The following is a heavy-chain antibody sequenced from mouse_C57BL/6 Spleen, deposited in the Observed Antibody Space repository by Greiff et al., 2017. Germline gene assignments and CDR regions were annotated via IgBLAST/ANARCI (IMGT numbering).Heavy chain of an antibody. D-gene: IGHD1-1*01. CDR3: TREGTYYGSSGDY. J-gene: IGHJ2*01. CDR2: IDPETGGT. Sequence: VQLQQSGAELVRPGASVTLSCKASGYTFTDYEMHWVKQTPVHGLEWIGAIDPETGGTAYNQKFKGKAILTADKSSSTAYMELRSLTSEDSAVYYCTREGTYYGSSGDYWGQGTTLTVSS. CDR1: GYTFTDYE. V-gene: IGHV1-15*01.